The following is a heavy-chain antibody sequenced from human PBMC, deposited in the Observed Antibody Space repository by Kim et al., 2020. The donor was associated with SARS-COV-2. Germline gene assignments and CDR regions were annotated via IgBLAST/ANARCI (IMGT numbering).Heavy chain of an antibody. Sequence: GESLRLSCAASGFTFSNDWMNWVRQVPGKGLEWVANINQDGSDIYYVDSVKGRFTISRDNAKNSVYLQMDSLRAEDTAVYYCVGTDYNYWGQGTLVTVSS. V-gene: IGHV3-7*03. CDR2: INQDGSDI. CDR1: GFTFSNDW. J-gene: IGHJ4*02. CDR3: VGTDYNY. D-gene: IGHD3-10*01.